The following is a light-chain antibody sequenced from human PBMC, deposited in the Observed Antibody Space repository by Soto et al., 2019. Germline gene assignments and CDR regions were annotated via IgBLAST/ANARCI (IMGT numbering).Light chain of an antibody. CDR2: GAS. V-gene: IGKV3-15*01. Sequence: EIVMTQSPVTLSVSPGERATLSCRARQSVSSNLAWYQQKPGQAPRLLIYGASTRATGVPARFSGSGSGTEFTLTISSLQSEDFAVYYCQQYNNWTPLTVGGGTKVDIK. CDR1: QSVSSN. CDR3: QQYNNWTPLT. J-gene: IGKJ4*01.